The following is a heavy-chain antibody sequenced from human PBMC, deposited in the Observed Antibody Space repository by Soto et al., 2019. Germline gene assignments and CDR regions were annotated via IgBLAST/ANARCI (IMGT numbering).Heavy chain of an antibody. Sequence: QVQLVQSGAEVKKPGASVKVSCKASGYTFINYDINWVRQATGQGLEWMGWMNPNSGNTGYAQRFQGRVTMTRNTSISTAYMELSSLRSDDTAVYYCATGNSSAWYSLGDWGQGTLVTVSS. D-gene: IGHD6-13*01. CDR3: ATGNSSAWYSLGD. J-gene: IGHJ4*02. CDR1: GYTFINYD. CDR2: MNPNSGNT. V-gene: IGHV1-8*01.